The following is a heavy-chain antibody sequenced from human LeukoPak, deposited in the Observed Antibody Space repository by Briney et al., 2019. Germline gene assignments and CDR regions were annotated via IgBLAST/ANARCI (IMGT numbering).Heavy chain of an antibody. Sequence: GGSLRLSCAASGFTFSSYEMNWVRQAPGKGLEWVSCIGGSSGDIYYADSVKGRFTISRDNDKNSLYLQMNSLRVEDTAVYYCAREGPYDSSGYIDFDYWGQGILVTVSS. CDR1: GFTFSSYE. CDR3: AREGPYDSSGYIDFDY. CDR2: IGGSSGDI. J-gene: IGHJ4*02. V-gene: IGHV3-21*01. D-gene: IGHD3-22*01.